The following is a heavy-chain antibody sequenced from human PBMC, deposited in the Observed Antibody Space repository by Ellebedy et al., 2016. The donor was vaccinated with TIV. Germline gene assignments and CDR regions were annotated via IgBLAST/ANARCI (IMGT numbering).Heavy chain of an antibody. J-gene: IGHJ6*02. V-gene: IGHV3-33*01. Sequence: GESLKISCAASGITFNNQGMPWVRQAPAKGMERVPVLWSDGSNKYYADSVKGRFTISRDNSKRTLYLQMDSLRDEDKAVYYCARANTAMVRRNHMDVWGQGTTVTVSS. CDR1: GITFNNQG. CDR2: LWSDGSNK. D-gene: IGHD5-18*01. CDR3: ARANTAMVRRNHMDV.